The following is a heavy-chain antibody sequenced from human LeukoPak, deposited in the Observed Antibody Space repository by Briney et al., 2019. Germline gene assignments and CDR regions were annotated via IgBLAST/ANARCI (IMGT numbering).Heavy chain of an antibody. CDR3: AGDSHEDCGGDCYSPYYFDY. Sequence: GGSLRLSCAASGFTFSSYSMNWVRQAPGKGLEWVSYISSSSSTIYYADSVKGRFTISRDNAKNSLYLQMNSLRAEDTAVYYCAGDSHEDCGGDCYSPYYFDYWGQGTLVTVSS. CDR1: GFTFSSYS. D-gene: IGHD2-21*02. J-gene: IGHJ4*02. V-gene: IGHV3-48*01. CDR2: ISSSSSTI.